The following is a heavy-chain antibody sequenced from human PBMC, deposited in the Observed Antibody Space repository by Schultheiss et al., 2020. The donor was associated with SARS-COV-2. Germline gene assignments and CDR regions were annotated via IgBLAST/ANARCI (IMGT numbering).Heavy chain of an antibody. Sequence: SETLSLTCTVSGGSISSYYWSWIRQPPGKGLEWIGSIYYSGSTNYNPSLKSRVTISVDTSKNQFSLKLSSVTAADTAVYYCARVRVYCGGDCYSGLGYYYGMDVWGQGTTVTVSS. CDR2: IYYSGST. J-gene: IGHJ6*02. CDR1: GGSISSYY. CDR3: ARVRVYCGGDCYSGLGYYYGMDV. V-gene: IGHV4-59*12. D-gene: IGHD2-21*02.